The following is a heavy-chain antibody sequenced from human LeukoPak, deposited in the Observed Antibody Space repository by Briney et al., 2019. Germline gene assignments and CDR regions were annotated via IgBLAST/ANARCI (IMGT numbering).Heavy chain of an antibody. CDR2: MNPNSGNT. V-gene: IGHV1-8*02. J-gene: IGHJ5*02. D-gene: IGHD5-18*01. CDR1: GGTFSSYA. Sequence: ASVKVSCKASGGTFSSYAISWVRQATGQGLEWMGWMNPNSGNTGYAQKFQGRVTMTRNTSISTAYMELSSLRSEDTAVYYCARRGARYSYGPNWFDPWGQGTLVTVSS. CDR3: ARRGARYSYGPNWFDP.